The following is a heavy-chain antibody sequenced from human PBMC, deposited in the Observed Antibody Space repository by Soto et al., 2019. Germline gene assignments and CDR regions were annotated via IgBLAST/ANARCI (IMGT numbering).Heavy chain of an antibody. CDR2: IYYSGST. CDR3: ARVHQREYDYIWGSYRPPQYYFDY. CDR1: GGSISSYY. Sequence: PSETLSLTCTASGGSISSYYWSWIRQPPGKGLEWIGYIYYSGSTNYNPSLKSRVTISVDTSKNQFSLKLSSVTAADTAVYYCARVHQREYDYIWGSYRPPQYYFDYWGQGTLVTVSS. J-gene: IGHJ4*02. D-gene: IGHD3-16*02. V-gene: IGHV4-59*01.